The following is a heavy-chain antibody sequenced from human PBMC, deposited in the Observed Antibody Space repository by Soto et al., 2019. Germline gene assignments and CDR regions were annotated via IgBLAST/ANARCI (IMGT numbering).Heavy chain of an antibody. CDR1: GGSISSYY. CDR3: ARDQDCISTSCYRGERENWLDP. CDR2: TYYSGST. V-gene: IGHV4-59*01. D-gene: IGHD2-2*01. J-gene: IGHJ5*02. Sequence: PSETLSLTCTVSGGSISSYYWSWIRQPPGKGLEWIGYTYYSGSTNYNPSLKSRVTISVDTSKNQFSLKLSSVTAADTAVYYWARDQDCISTSCYRGERENWLDPGGKGTLVTAPS.